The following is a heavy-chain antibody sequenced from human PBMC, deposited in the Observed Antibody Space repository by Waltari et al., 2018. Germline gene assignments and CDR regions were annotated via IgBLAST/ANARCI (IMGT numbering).Heavy chain of an antibody. CDR2: IWYDGSNK. V-gene: IGHV3-33*01. Sequence: QVQLVESGGGVVQPGRSLRLSCAASGFTFSSYGMHWVRQAPGKGLEWVAVIWYDGSNKYYADSVKGRFTISRDNSKNTLYLQMNSLRAEDTAVYYCTGAAGTPRYYYYYGMDVWGQGTTVTVSS. J-gene: IGHJ6*02. CDR3: TGAAGTPRYYYYYGMDV. CDR1: GFTFSSYG. D-gene: IGHD6-13*01.